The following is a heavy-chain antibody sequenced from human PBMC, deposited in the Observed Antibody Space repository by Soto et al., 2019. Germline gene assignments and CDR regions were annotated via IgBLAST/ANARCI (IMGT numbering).Heavy chain of an antibody. V-gene: IGHV5-10-1*01. D-gene: IGHD3-22*01. CDR1: GYSFAGYW. CDR3: ARQIYDSDTGPNFQYYFES. CDR2: IDPSDSQT. Sequence: LKISCKGSGYSFAGYWITWVRQKPGKGLEWMGRIDPSDSQTYYSPSFRGHVTISATKSITTVFLQWSSLRASDTAMYYCARQIYDSDTGPNFQYYFESWGQGTPVTVSS. J-gene: IGHJ4*02.